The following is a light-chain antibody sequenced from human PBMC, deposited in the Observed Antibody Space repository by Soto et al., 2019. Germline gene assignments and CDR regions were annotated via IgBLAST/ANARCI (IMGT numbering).Light chain of an antibody. CDR1: QSIRSY. Sequence: DIQMTQSPSSLSASVGDRVTITCRASQSIRSYLNWYQQKPAKAPELLIYEATSLQSGVPSRFSGSGSGTDFTLTIRSLQHEDFATYYCQQSYTTPFTFGPGTKVDIK. CDR3: QQSYTTPFT. J-gene: IGKJ3*01. V-gene: IGKV1-39*01. CDR2: EAT.